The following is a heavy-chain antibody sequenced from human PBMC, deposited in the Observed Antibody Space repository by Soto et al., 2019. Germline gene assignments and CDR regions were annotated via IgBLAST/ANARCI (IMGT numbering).Heavy chain of an antibody. V-gene: IGHV1-18*01. CDR1: GYTFTSYG. Sequence: GASVKVSCKASGYTFTSYGISWVRQAPGQGLEWMGWISAYNGNTNYAQKLQGRVTMTTDTSTSTAYMELRSMRSDDTAVYYCALNRLRFLEWSFQPYYCYMDVWGKGTTVTVSS. CDR3: ALNRLRFLEWSFQPYYCYMDV. D-gene: IGHD3-3*01. J-gene: IGHJ6*03. CDR2: ISAYNGNT.